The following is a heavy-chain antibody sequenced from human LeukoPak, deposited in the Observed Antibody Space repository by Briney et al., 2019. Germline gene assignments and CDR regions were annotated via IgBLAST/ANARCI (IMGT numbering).Heavy chain of an antibody. J-gene: IGHJ5*02. Sequence: SETLSLTCTVSGGSISSNYWGWIRQPPGKVLEWIGYIYYTGSTNYNPSLKSRVTMSLDTSKNQFSLKLSSVTAADTAVYYCARDSGTTGEVRFDPWGQGTLVTVSS. CDR2: IYYTGST. CDR1: GGSISSNY. D-gene: IGHD3-10*01. CDR3: ARDSGTTGEVRFDP. V-gene: IGHV4-59*12.